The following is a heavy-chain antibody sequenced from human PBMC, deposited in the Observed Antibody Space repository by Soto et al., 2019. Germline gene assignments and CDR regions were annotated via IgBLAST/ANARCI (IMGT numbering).Heavy chain of an antibody. CDR2: TSNDGMNT. CDR3: ARGNLDV. CDR1: AFTLSKFV. D-gene: IGHD1-1*01. Sequence: QVQLVESGGGVVQPGRSLRLSCAASAFTLSKFVMHWVRQAPGKGLDWLAVTSNDGMNTYYAASVKGRFTISRDNSKNMVYLQMNSLRDEDTAVYYCARGNLDVWGQGTTVIVSS. V-gene: IGHV3-30*01. J-gene: IGHJ6*02.